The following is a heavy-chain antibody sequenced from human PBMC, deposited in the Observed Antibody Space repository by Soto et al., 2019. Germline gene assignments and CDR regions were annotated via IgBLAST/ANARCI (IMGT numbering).Heavy chain of an antibody. CDR2: ANYSGST. CDR3: ARGGYCSGGSCYLRGWPRPNNWFDP. CDR1: GGSVSSDNHY. Sequence: PSETLSLTCTVSGGSVSSDNHYWTWIRQPPGKGLEWIGYANYSGSTNYNPSLKSRVTISVDTSKNQLSLKLSSVTAADTAVYYCARGGYCSGGSCYLRGWPRPNNWFDPWGHGTLVTVSS. D-gene: IGHD2-15*01. V-gene: IGHV4-61*01. J-gene: IGHJ5*02.